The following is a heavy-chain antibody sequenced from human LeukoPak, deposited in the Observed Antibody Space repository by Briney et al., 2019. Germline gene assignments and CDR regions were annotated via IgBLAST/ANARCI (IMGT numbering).Heavy chain of an antibody. V-gene: IGHV4-30-2*01. Sequence: PSETLSLTCAVSGVSISSGGYYWSWIRQPPGKGLEWIGYIYHSGSSYYNPPLKSRVTLSADRSKNQFSLKLTSVTAADTAVYYCARASGADEMYNWFDPWGQGTLVIVSS. CDR2: IYHSGSS. CDR1: GVSISSGGYY. J-gene: IGHJ5*02. D-gene: IGHD2-8*02. CDR3: ARASGADEMYNWFDP.